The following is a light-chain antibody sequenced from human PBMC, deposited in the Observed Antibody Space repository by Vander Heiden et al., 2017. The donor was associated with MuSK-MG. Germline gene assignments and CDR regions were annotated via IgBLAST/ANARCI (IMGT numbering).Light chain of an antibody. CDR2: QNT. V-gene: IGLV3-1*01. CDR1: ILGKKS. Sequence: SYELTQPPSVSVSPGKTATIPCSGDILGKKSASWYQQRPGQSPVLVIYQNTRRPSGIPERISGSNSGNTSTLTISGTQAMDEADYYCQAWDTITVMFGGGTKLTVL. CDR3: QAWDTITVM. J-gene: IGLJ3*02.